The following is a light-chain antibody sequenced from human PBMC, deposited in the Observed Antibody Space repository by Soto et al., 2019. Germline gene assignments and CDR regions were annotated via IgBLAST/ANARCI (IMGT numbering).Light chain of an antibody. CDR3: QQNNCFPFT. Sequence: IQMTQSPSSVSASVGDRDTITCRASQGISRWLAWYQQKPGKAPKLLIYTASRLQSGVPSRFSGSGSGTYFTLTISSLQPEDFATYYCQQNNCFPFTFGPGTKVDIK. CDR1: QGISRW. V-gene: IGKV1-12*01. CDR2: TAS. J-gene: IGKJ3*01.